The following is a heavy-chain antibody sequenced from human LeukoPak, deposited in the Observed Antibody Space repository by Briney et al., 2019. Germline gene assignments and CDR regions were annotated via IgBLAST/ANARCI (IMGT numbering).Heavy chain of an antibody. J-gene: IGHJ3*02. CDR3: ARAGGILGAFDI. D-gene: IGHD3-16*01. CDR2: IIPIFGTA. V-gene: IGHV1-69*05. Sequence: GASVKVSCKASGGTFSSYAISWVRQAPGQGLEWMGGIIPIFGTANYAQKLQGRVTMTTDTSTSTAYMELRSLRSDDTAVYYCARAGGILGAFDIWGQGTMVTVSS. CDR1: GGTFSSYA.